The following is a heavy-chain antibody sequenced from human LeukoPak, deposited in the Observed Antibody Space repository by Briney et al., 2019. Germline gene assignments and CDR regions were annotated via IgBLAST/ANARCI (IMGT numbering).Heavy chain of an antibody. Sequence: SETLSLTCSVSGASISGYYWTWVRQPADKGLEWIGRLYSDGTTYYNPALKSRVTMSVDTSTNQFSLKLRSVTVADTAVYYCARDSSGTTKRYYFDYWGQGALVTVSS. V-gene: IGHV4-4*07. CDR3: ARDSSGTTKRYYFDY. CDR1: GASISGYY. D-gene: IGHD3-22*01. CDR2: LYSDGTT. J-gene: IGHJ4*02.